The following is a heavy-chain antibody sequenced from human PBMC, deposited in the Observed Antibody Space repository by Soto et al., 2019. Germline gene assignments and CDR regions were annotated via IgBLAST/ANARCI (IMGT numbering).Heavy chain of an antibody. Sequence: QVQLVESGGGVVQPGRSLRLSCAASGFTFSSYGMHWVRQAPGKGLEWVAVIWYHGRNKYYADSVKGRFTISRDNSKNTLYLQMNSLRAEDTAVYYCARDRDPGQWLTTNYFDYWGQGALVTVSS. CDR2: IWYHGRNK. CDR1: GFTFSSYG. CDR3: ARDRDPGQWLTTNYFDY. J-gene: IGHJ4*02. V-gene: IGHV3-33*01. D-gene: IGHD6-19*01.